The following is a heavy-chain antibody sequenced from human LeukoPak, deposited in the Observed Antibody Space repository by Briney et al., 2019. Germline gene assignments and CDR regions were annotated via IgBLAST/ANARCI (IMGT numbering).Heavy chain of an antibody. CDR2: ISSSGSTI. CDR3: ARDYGGSSPFDY. V-gene: IGHV3-48*03. D-gene: IGHD4-23*01. CDR1: GFTFSK. Sequence: GGSLRLSCAASGFTFSKMNWVRQAPGKGLEWVSYISSSGSTIYYADSVKGRFTISRDNAKNSLYLQMNSLRAEDTAVYYCARDYGGSSPFDYWGQGTLVTVSS. J-gene: IGHJ4*02.